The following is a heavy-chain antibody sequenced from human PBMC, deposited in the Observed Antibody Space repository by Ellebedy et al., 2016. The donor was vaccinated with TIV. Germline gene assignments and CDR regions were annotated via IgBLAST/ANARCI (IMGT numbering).Heavy chain of an antibody. Sequence: GESLKISXAASGFTFSGYAMIWVRQAPGKGLHWVSAISGSGGSTYYADSVKGRFTISRDNSKSTLYLQINSLRAEDTAVYYCGKGLRFFDWPCDSWGQGTLVTVSS. CDR1: GFTFSGYA. D-gene: IGHD3-9*01. J-gene: IGHJ5*01. CDR2: ISGSGGST. V-gene: IGHV3-23*01. CDR3: GKGLRFFDWPCDS.